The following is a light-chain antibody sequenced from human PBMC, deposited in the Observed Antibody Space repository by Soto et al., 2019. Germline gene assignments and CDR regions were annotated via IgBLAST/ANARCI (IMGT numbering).Light chain of an antibody. CDR1: RTVSNR. J-gene: IGKJ4*01. CDR2: GAS. Sequence: EILMTQSPDTLSVSPGERVTVSCRASRTVSNRLAWYQHKPGQAPRLLISGASTGATGIPPRFRGSGSGTEFTLTVDTLQSEDIAIYYCQQYYHWPVTFGGGTKVEIK. V-gene: IGKV3-15*01. CDR3: QQYYHWPVT.